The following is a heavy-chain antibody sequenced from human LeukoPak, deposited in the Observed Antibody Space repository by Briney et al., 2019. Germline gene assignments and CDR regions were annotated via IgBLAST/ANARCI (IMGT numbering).Heavy chain of an antibody. CDR3: ASAGVIGDWFDP. Sequence: PSETLSLTCTVSGYSISSVDYYWSWIRQPPGKGLEWIGYIYYSGTTSYNPSLKSRLTMSLDTSKSQFSLKLTSVTAADTAVYYCASAGVIGDWFDPWGQGTLVTVSS. J-gene: IGHJ5*02. CDR2: IYYSGTT. V-gene: IGHV4-30-4*08. D-gene: IGHD2-21*01. CDR1: GYSISSVDYY.